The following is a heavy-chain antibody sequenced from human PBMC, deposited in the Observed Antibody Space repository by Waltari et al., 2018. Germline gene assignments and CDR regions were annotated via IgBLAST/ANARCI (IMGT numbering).Heavy chain of an antibody. J-gene: IGHJ3*02. CDR1: GFTFSSYA. CDR2: ISGSGGST. Sequence: EVQLLESGGGLVQPGGSLRLSCAASGFTFSSYAMSWVRQAPGKGLEWVSAISGSGGSTYYADSVKGRFTISRDNSKNTLYLQMNSLRAEDTAVYYCAKDGPPITMIVVVTPDAFDIWGQGTMVTVSS. CDR3: AKDGPPITMIVVVTPDAFDI. V-gene: IGHV3-23*01. D-gene: IGHD3-22*01.